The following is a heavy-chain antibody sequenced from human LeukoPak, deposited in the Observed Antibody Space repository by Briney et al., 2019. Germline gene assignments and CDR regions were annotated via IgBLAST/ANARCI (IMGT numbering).Heavy chain of an antibody. J-gene: IGHJ4*02. V-gene: IGHV3-21*01. Sequence: GGSLRLSCAASGFTFSSYSMNWVRQAPGKGLEWVSSISSSSSYIYYADSVKGRFTISRDNSKNTLYLQMNSLRAEDTAVYYCARVPNFSGSPLDYWGQGTLVTVSS. D-gene: IGHD1-26*01. CDR3: ARVPNFSGSPLDY. CDR2: ISSSSSYI. CDR1: GFTFSSYS.